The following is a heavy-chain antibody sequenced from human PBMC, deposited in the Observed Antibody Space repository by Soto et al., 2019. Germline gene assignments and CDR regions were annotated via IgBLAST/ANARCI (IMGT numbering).Heavy chain of an antibody. D-gene: IGHD5-18*01. CDR2: INPNSGGT. Sequence: SVKVSCKASGYTFTGYYMHWVRQAPVQGLEWMGWINPNSGGTNYAQKFQGRVTMTRDTSISTAYMELSRLRSDDTAVYYCARAGGYSYGHRRLWFDPWGQGTLVTVSS. CDR1: GYTFTGYY. J-gene: IGHJ5*02. CDR3: ARAGGYSYGHRRLWFDP. V-gene: IGHV1-2*02.